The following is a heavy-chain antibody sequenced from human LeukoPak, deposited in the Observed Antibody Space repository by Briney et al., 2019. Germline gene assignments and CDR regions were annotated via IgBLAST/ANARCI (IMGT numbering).Heavy chain of an antibody. Sequence: GGSLRLSCAASGFTFSSYVMHWVRQAPGKGLEYVSTIISNGGRAFYATSVKGRFTISRDNSKNTLYLQMGSLRAEDMAVYYCARGGVYYDSSGYYAFDIWGQGTMVTVSS. V-gene: IGHV3-64*01. CDR1: GFTFSSYV. D-gene: IGHD3-22*01. J-gene: IGHJ3*02. CDR2: IISNGGRA. CDR3: ARGGVYYDSSGYYAFDI.